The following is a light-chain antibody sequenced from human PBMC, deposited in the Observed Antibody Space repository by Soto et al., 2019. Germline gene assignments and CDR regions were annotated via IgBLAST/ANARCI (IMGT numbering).Light chain of an antibody. J-gene: IGKJ5*01. CDR1: QAISTY. CDR2: GAS. Sequence: DIQMTQSPSSLSASVGDRVTITCRTGQAISTYLNWYQHKPGTAPRLLVYGASRLQSGVPSRFSGSGSGTHFTLPISALQPEDFATYYCQQSHTTPTTFGQGTRVDMK. CDR3: QQSHTTPTT. V-gene: IGKV1-39*01.